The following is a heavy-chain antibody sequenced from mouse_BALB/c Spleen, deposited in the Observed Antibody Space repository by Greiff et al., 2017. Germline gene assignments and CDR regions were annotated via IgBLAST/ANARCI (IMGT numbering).Heavy chain of an antibody. CDR1: GYTFTSYY. CDR2: INPSNGGT. V-gene: IGHV1S81*02. Sequence: QVHVKQSGAELVKPGASVKLSCKASGYTFTSYYMYWVKQRPGQGLEWIGEINPSNGGTNFNEKFKSKATLTVDKSSSTAYMQLSSLTSEDSAVYYCTSNGGDGFYYAMDYWGQGTSVTVSS. J-gene: IGHJ4*01. CDR3: TSNGGDGFYYAMDY. D-gene: IGHD2-3*01.